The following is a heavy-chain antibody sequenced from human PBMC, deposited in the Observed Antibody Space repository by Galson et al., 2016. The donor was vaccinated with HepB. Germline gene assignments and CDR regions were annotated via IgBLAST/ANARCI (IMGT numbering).Heavy chain of an antibody. CDR2: IYADGGT. CDR3: ATSLVQGPYHWFDP. J-gene: IGHJ5*02. V-gene: IGHV4-4*07. CDR1: GDSITNYF. D-gene: IGHD3-10*01. Sequence: SETLSLTCIVSGDSITNYFWNWIRQPAGKGLEWIGRIYADGGTNYNPSLYSRASMSIDTSKNHFSLRLNPVTAADTAVYYCATSLVQGPYHWFDPWGQGTLVTVSS.